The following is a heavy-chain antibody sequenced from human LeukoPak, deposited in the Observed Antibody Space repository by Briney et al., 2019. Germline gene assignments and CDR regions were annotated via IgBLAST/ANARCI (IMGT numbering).Heavy chain of an antibody. CDR1: GGSISSYY. D-gene: IGHD3-22*01. CDR2: IYYSGST. Sequence: PSETLSLTCTVSGGSISSYYWSWIRQPPGKGLEWIGYIYYSGSTNYNPSLKSRVTISVDTSKNQFSLKLSSVTAADTAVYYCARVLKNYYDSSAYCDYWGQGTLVTVSS. V-gene: IGHV4-59*01. CDR3: ARVLKNYYDSSAYCDY. J-gene: IGHJ4*02.